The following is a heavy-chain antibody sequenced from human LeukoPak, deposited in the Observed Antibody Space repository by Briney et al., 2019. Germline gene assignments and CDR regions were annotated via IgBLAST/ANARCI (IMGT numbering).Heavy chain of an antibody. D-gene: IGHD1-1*01. CDR1: GLPFSDYA. V-gene: IGHV3-49*04. J-gene: IGHJ4*02. CDR3: ATHRLESHDIQFDY. Sequence: PGRSLRLSCSVSGLPFSDYALSWVRQLPGKGLEWVGFIRISAYGATTEYSAPVKDRFSVSRDDSNSLVYLQMNALKTEDTAVYYCATHRLESHDIQFDYWGQGAQVTVSS. CDR2: IRISAYGATT.